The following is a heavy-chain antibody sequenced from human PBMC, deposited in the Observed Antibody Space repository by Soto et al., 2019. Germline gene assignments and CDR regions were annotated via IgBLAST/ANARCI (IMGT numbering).Heavy chain of an antibody. CDR2: IYYSGST. CDR3: ARIGVVPAAMGYYYYYMDV. Sequence: QVQLQESGPGLVKPSETLSLTCTVSGGSISSYYWSWIRQPPGKGLEWIGYIYYSGSTNYNPSLKSRVTISVDTSKTQFSLKLSSVTAADTAVYYCARIGVVPAAMGYYYYYMDVWGKGTTVTVSS. V-gene: IGHV4-59*01. CDR1: GGSISSYY. D-gene: IGHD2-2*01. J-gene: IGHJ6*03.